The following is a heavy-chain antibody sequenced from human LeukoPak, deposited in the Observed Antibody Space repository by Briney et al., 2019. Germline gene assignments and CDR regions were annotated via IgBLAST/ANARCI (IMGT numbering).Heavy chain of an antibody. CDR2: ISYDGSNK. Sequence: PGGSLRLSCAASGFTFSSYAMHWVRQAPGKGLEWVAVISYDGSNKYYADSVKGRFTISRDNSKNTLYLQMNSLRAEDTAVYYCARVAGYSSSWTSGDWFDPWGQGTLVTVSS. CDR3: ARVAGYSSSWTSGDWFDP. D-gene: IGHD6-13*01. CDR1: GFTFSSYA. V-gene: IGHV3-30-3*01. J-gene: IGHJ5*02.